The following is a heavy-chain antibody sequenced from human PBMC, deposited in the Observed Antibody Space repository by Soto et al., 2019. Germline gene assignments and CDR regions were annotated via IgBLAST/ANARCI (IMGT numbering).Heavy chain of an antibody. J-gene: IGHJ6*02. Sequence: SQTLSLTFAISGVSVSSNSAAWNWIRHSPSRGLGWLGRTYYKSKWNNDYALSVKSRITINPDTSKNQFSLHLYSVTPEDTAVYYCTGITWFRGMDVWGQGTPVTVSS. V-gene: IGHV6-1*01. CDR1: GVSVSSNSAA. CDR3: TGITWFRGMDV. CDR2: TYYKSKWNN. D-gene: IGHD3-10*01.